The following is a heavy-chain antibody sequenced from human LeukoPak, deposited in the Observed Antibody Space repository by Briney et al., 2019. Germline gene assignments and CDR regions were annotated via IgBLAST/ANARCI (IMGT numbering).Heavy chain of an antibody. V-gene: IGHV1-18*01. Sequence: ASAKVSCKASGYTFTSYGISWVRQAPGQGLEWMGWISAYNGNTNYAQKLQGRVTMTTDTSTSTAYMELRSLRSDDTAVYYCARDALRFLEWLSSYFDYWGQGTLVTVSS. D-gene: IGHD3-3*01. CDR3: ARDALRFLEWLSSYFDY. CDR2: ISAYNGNT. CDR1: GYTFTSYG. J-gene: IGHJ4*02.